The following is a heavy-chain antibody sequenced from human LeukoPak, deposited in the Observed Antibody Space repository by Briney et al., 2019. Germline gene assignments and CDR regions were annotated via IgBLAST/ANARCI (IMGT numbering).Heavy chain of an antibody. CDR3: ARARGDSSRLDY. Sequence: SETLSLTCTVSGGSISSGGYYWNWIRQHPGKGLEWIGYIYYSGNTYYNPSLKSRITISEDTSKNQFSLKLSSVTAADTAVYYCARARGDSSRLDYWGQGTLVTVSS. CDR1: GGSISSGGYY. D-gene: IGHD4-17*01. J-gene: IGHJ4*02. CDR2: IYYSGNT. V-gene: IGHV4-31*03.